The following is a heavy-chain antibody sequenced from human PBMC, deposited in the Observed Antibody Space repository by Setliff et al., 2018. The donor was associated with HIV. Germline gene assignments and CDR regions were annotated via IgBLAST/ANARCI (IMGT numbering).Heavy chain of an antibody. D-gene: IGHD7-27*01. J-gene: IGHJ4*02. CDR3: IRRRRAPGAADLESY. Sequence: GESLKISCRAFGYNFNTYWIGWVRQMPGKGLEWMGVTYPGDSTTRYSPSPEGQVTISADRSINTAFLQWSSLEASDTAMYYCIRRRRAPGAADLESYWGQGTLVTVSS. CDR1: GYNFNTYW. CDR2: TYPGDSTT. V-gene: IGHV5-51*01.